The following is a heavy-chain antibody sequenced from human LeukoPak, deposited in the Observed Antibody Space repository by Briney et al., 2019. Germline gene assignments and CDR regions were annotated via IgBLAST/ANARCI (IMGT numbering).Heavy chain of an antibody. CDR3: ARETGGSHDY. CDR1: GYSISGGYY. CDR2: IYHTGIT. D-gene: IGHD7-27*01. Sequence: SETLSLTCNVSGYSISGGYYWGWIRQPPGKGLEWIGKIYHTGITAYNPSLKSRVTISVDTSKNQFSLKLSSVTAADTAVYYCARETGGSHDYWGQGTLVTVSS. V-gene: IGHV4-38-2*02. J-gene: IGHJ4*02.